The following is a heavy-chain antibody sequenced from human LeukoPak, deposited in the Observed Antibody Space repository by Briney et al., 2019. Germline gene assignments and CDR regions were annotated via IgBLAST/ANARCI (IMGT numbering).Heavy chain of an antibody. V-gene: IGHV3-30*18. Sequence: PGRSLRLSCAASGFTFSSYGMHWVRQAPGKGLEWVAVISYDGSNKYYADSVKGRFTISRDNSKNTLYLQMNSLRAEDTAVYYCAKASTVTTQSPQTYWGQGTLVTVSS. J-gene: IGHJ4*02. CDR2: ISYDGSNK. CDR1: GFTFSSYG. CDR3: AKASTVTTQSPQTY. D-gene: IGHD4-17*01.